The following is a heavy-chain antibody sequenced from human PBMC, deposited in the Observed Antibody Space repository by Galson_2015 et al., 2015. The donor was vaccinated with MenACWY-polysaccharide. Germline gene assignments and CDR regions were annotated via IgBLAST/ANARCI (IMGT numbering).Heavy chain of an antibody. CDR2: ITGGNGDT. Sequence: SVKVSCKASGYTFSKYPMHWVRQAPGQRIEWMGWITGGNGDTKYSEKFQGRVTITKDTSANTVYMELSSLRYEDTAVYYCARHVIGGGYFGYWGQGTLVTVSS. CDR3: ARHVIGGGYFGY. V-gene: IGHV1-3*01. D-gene: IGHD2/OR15-2a*01. J-gene: IGHJ4*02. CDR1: GYTFSKYP.